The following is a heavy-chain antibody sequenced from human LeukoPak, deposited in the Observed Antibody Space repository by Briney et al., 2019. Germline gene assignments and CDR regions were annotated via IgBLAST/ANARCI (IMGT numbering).Heavy chain of an antibody. Sequence: PGGSLRLSCAASGFTFDDYGMHWVRQAPGKGLEWVSGISWSSGSIGYADSVKGRFTISRDNAKNSLYLQMNNLRAEDTALYYCAKTRGYYYYYGMDVWGQGTTVTVSS. D-gene: IGHD2-2*01. J-gene: IGHJ6*02. CDR3: AKTRGYYYYYGMDV. V-gene: IGHV3-9*01. CDR2: ISWSSGSI. CDR1: GFTFDDYG.